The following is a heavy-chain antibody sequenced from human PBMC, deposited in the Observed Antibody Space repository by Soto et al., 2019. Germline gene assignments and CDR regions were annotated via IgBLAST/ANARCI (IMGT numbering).Heavy chain of an antibody. CDR1: GITISNYF. CDR3: GAGDQYYALGV. V-gene: IGHV3-30-3*01. Sequence: QVQLVASVGGVVQPGRSLTVSCAASGITISNYFMYWVRQATGKGLECVAAISYDGSNKHYSDAVQGRFTISRDNSKNSLFLHMNSLRDEDTAVYYCGAGDQYYALGVWGQGTTVAVSS. D-gene: IGHD3-3*01. J-gene: IGHJ6*02. CDR2: ISYDGSNK.